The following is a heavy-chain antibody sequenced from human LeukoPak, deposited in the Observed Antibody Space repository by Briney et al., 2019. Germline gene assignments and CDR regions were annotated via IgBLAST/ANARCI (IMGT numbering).Heavy chain of an antibody. D-gene: IGHD2-15*01. Sequence: PSETLSLTCAVYGGSFSGYYWSWIRQPPGKGLEWIGEINHSGSTNYNPSLKSRVTISVDKSKNQFSLKLSSVTAADTAVYYCARVPEGYCSGGSCRWFDPWGQGTLVTVSS. CDR1: GGSFSGYY. V-gene: IGHV4-34*01. CDR2: INHSGST. CDR3: ARVPEGYCSGGSCRWFDP. J-gene: IGHJ5*02.